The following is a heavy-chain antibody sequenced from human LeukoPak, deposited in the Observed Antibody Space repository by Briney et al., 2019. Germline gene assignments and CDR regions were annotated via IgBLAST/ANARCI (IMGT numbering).Heavy chain of an antibody. V-gene: IGHV3-21*03. J-gene: IGHJ6*02. Sequence: PGGSLRLSCAASGFTFSSYSMNWVRQAPGKGLEGVSSISSSSSYIYYADSVKGRFTISRDNAKNSLYLQMNSLRAEDRAVYYCARGGIHCSSTSCESYYGMDVWGQGTTVTVSS. CDR3: ARGGIHCSSTSCESYYGMDV. D-gene: IGHD2-2*01. CDR1: GFTFSSYS. CDR2: ISSSSSYI.